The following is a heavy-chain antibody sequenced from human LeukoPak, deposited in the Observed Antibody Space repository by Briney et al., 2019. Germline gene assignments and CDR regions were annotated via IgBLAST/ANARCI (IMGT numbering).Heavy chain of an antibody. J-gene: IGHJ4*02. CDR3: AKVTTWSFDS. Sequence: SETLSLTGTVSGGSISNFNWGWIRQPPGKGLEWIGYISYSGSSNYNPSLKSRVTISQDTSKNQFSLKVSSVTAADTAVYYCAKVTTWSFDSWGQGTLVTVSS. V-gene: IGHV4-59*01. CDR1: GGSISNFN. CDR2: ISYSGSS. D-gene: IGHD1-14*01.